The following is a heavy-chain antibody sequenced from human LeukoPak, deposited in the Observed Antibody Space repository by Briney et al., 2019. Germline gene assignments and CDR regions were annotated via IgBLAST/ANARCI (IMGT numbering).Heavy chain of an antibody. D-gene: IGHD6-13*01. CDR1: GFTFSSYA. V-gene: IGHV3-23*01. CDR3: AKSSGKSFPSSRIFDF. J-gene: IGHJ4*02. Sequence: GGSLRLSCAASGFTFSSYALSWVRRAPGKGLEWVSIVGENTDTHYADSVKDRFTISRDSSNNALYLQMNNLRAEDTATYFCAKSSGKSFPSSRIFDFWGQGALVTVSS. CDR2: VGENTDT.